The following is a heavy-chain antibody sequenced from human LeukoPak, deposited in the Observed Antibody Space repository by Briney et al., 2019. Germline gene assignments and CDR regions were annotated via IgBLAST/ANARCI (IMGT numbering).Heavy chain of an antibody. D-gene: IGHD1-20*01. V-gene: IGHV1-2*02. CDR1: GYTFTGYY. J-gene: IGHJ5*02. CDR2: INPNSGGT. Sequence: ASVKVSCKASGYTFTGYYMHWVRQAPGQGLEWMGWINPNSGGTNYAQKFQGRVTMTRDTSISTAYMELSRLRSDDTAVYYCARGSDVTGTGFPTYNWFDPWGQGTLVTVSS. CDR3: ARGSDVTGTGFPTYNWFDP.